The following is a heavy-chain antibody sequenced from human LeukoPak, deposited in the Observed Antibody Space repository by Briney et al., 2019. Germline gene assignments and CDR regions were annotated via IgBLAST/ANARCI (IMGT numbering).Heavy chain of an antibody. CDR3: AKDISPYSSGLGGFDY. D-gene: IGHD6-19*01. J-gene: IGHJ4*02. Sequence: GGSLRLSCAASGFTFSSYAMSWVRQAPGKGLEWVSAISGSGGSTYYADSVKGRFTISRDNSKNTLYLQMNSLRAEDTALYYCAKDISPYSSGLGGFDYWGQGTLVTVSS. CDR1: GFTFSSYA. CDR2: ISGSGGST. V-gene: IGHV3-23*01.